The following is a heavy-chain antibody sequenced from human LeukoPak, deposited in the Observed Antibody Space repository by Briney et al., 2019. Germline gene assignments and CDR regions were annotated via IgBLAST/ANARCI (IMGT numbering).Heavy chain of an antibody. CDR1: GGSISSGSYY. CDR2: IYTSGST. Sequence: SETLSLTCTVSGGSISSGSYYWSWIRQPAGKGLECIGRIYTSGSTNYNPSLKSRVTISVDTSKNQFSLKLSSVTAADTAVYYCARAPVGGIAARFSSRGDAFDIWGQGTMVTVSS. D-gene: IGHD6-6*01. V-gene: IGHV4-61*02. CDR3: ARAPVGGIAARFSSRGDAFDI. J-gene: IGHJ3*02.